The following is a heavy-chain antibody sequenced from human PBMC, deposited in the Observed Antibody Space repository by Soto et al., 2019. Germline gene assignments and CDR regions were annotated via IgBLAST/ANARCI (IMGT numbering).Heavy chain of an antibody. D-gene: IGHD6-19*01. CDR2: ISSSSDVI. CDR3: AREAAGTQNFDY. CDR1: GFSFSTCN. Sequence: PGGSLRLSCAASGFSFSTCNMNWVRQAPGRGLEWVSFISSSSDVISYADSVRGRFTISRDNAKNSLYLQMNSLRAEDTAVYYCAREAAGTQNFDYWGQGTLVTVSS. J-gene: IGHJ4*02. V-gene: IGHV3-48*04.